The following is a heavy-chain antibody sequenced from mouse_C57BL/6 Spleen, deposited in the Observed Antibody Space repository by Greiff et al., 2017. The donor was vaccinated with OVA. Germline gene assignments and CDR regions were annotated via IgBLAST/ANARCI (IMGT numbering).Heavy chain of an antibody. CDR1: GFTFSDFY. Sequence: EVKLVESGGGLVQSGRSLRLSCATSGFTFSDFYMEWVRQAPGKGLEWIAASRNKANDYTTEYSASVKGRFIVSRDTSQSILYLQMNALRAEDTAIYYCARAYGSSPYWYFDVWGTGTTVTVSS. V-gene: IGHV7-1*01. CDR2: SRNKANDYTT. CDR3: ARAYGSSPYWYFDV. J-gene: IGHJ1*03. D-gene: IGHD1-1*01.